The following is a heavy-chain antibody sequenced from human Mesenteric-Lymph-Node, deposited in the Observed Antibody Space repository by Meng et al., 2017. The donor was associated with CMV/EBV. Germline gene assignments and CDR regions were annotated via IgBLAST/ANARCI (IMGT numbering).Heavy chain of an antibody. J-gene: IGHJ4*02. CDR2: MNPNSGNT. CDR1: GYTFTSYD. Sequence: ASGYTFTSYDINWVRQATGQGLEWMGWMNPNSGNTGYAQKFQGRVTMTRNTSISTAYMELSNLRSEDTAVYYCARASGNSPSGVSDYWGQGTLVTVSS. V-gene: IGHV1-8*01. D-gene: IGHD4-23*01. CDR3: ARASGNSPSGVSDY.